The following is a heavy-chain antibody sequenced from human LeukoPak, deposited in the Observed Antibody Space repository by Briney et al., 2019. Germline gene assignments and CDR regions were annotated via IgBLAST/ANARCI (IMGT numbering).Heavy chain of an antibody. Sequence: GGSLRLSCAASGFTFRSYSMNWVRQAPGKGLVWVSRINSGGSDITYADSVKGRFIISRDNAKNTLYLQMNSLRAEDTAVYYCARTYCGGDCYTYYFDYWGQGTLVTVSS. CDR1: GFTFRSYS. CDR2: INSGGSDI. CDR3: ARTYCGGDCYTYYFDY. D-gene: IGHD2-21*02. V-gene: IGHV3-74*03. J-gene: IGHJ4*02.